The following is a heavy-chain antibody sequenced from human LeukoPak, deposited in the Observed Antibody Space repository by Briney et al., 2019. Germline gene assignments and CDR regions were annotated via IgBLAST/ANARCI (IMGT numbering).Heavy chain of an antibody. Sequence: GESLKISCKGSGYSFTSYWIGWVRQMPGKGLELMGIIYPGDSDTRYSPSFQGQVTISADKSISTAYLQWSSLKASDTAMYYCARVVTFGGVIVYFDYWGQGTLVTVSS. D-gene: IGHD3-16*02. CDR3: ARVVTFGGVIVYFDY. CDR1: GYSFTSYW. V-gene: IGHV5-51*01. CDR2: IYPGDSDT. J-gene: IGHJ4*02.